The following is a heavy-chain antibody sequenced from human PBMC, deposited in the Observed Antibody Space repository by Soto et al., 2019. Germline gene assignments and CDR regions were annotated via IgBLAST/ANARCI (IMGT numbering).Heavy chain of an antibody. V-gene: IGHV1-2*04. CDR1: GYTFTGYY. D-gene: IGHD6-19*01. CDR3: ASGWRTIAVAGTPFFDY. CDR2: INPNSGGT. Sequence: ASVKVSCKASGYTFTGYYMHWVRQAPGQGLEWMGWINPNSGGTNYAQKFQGWVTMTRDTSISTAYMELSRLRSDDTAVYYCASGWRTIAVAGTPFFDYWGQGTLVTVSS. J-gene: IGHJ4*02.